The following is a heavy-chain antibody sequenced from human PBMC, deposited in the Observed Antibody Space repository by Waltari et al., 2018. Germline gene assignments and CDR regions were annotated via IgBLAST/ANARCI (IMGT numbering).Heavy chain of an antibody. CDR3: ARRPACSGGTCAFDY. CDR2: ISGGSANK. D-gene: IGHD2-15*01. CDR1: GFTFSNYV. J-gene: IGHJ4*02. Sequence: EVQLLESGGGLVQPGGSLRLSCAASGFTFSNYVMSWVRQAPGKGLEWVSSISGGSANKHDAESVKGRFTISRDNSRNTLYLQMSSLRVDDTAVYYCARRPACSGGTCAFDYWGQGTLVTVSS. V-gene: IGHV3-23*01.